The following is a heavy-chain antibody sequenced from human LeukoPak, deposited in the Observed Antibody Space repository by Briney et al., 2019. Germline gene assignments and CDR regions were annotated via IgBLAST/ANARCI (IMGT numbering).Heavy chain of an antibody. CDR1: GGSISSYY. J-gene: IGHJ2*01. V-gene: IGHV4-59*12. CDR3: ARVRKAFYWYFDL. CDR2: IYYSGST. Sequence: PSETLSLTCTVSGGSISSYYWTWIRQPPGKGLEWIGYIYYSGSTNYNPSLKSRVTISVDTSKNQFSLKLSSVTAADTAVYYCARVRKAFYWYFDLWGRGTLVTVSS.